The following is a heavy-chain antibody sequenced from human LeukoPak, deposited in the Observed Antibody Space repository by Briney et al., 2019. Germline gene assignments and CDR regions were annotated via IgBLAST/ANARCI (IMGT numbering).Heavy chain of an antibody. CDR2: INPSGGST. CDR1: GYTFTSYY. J-gene: IGHJ6*03. CDR3: ARASFNYYYYMDV. D-gene: IGHD2/OR15-2a*01. V-gene: IGHV1-46*01. Sequence: ASVKDSCKASGYTFTSYYMHWVRQAPGQGLEWMGIINPSGGSTSYAEKFQGRVTMTRDMSTSTVYMELSSLRSEDTAVYYCARASFNYYYYMDVWGKGTTVTVSS.